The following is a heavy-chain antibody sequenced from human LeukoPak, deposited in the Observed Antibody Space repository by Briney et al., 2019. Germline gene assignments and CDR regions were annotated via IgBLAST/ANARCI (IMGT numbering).Heavy chain of an antibody. V-gene: IGHV1-69*13. CDR2: IIPIFGTA. J-gene: IGHJ4*02. CDR1: GGTFSSYA. CDR3: VAVDYGDY. Sequence: SVKVSCKASGGTFSSYAISWVRQAPGQGLEWMGGIIPIFGTANYAQKFQGRVTITADESTSTAYMELGNLRSEDTAVYYCVAVDYGDYWGQGTLVTVSS.